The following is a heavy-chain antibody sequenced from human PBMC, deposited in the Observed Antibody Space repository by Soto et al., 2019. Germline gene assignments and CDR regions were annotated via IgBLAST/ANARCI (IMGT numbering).Heavy chain of an antibody. V-gene: IGHV4-59*01. CDR3: ARWAYGYVWGRTPKGYYYGMDV. Sequence: SETLSLTCTVSGGSISSYYWSWIRQPPGKGLEWIGYIYYSGSTNYNPSLKSRVTISVDTSKNQFSLKLSSVTAADTAVYYCARWAYGYVWGRTPKGYYYGMDVWGQGTTVTVSS. CDR1: GGSISSYY. CDR2: IYYSGST. J-gene: IGHJ6*02. D-gene: IGHD3-16*01.